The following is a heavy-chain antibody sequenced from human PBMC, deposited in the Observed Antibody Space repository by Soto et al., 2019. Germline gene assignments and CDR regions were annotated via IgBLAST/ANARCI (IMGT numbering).Heavy chain of an antibody. Sequence: SETLSLTCSVSGGSIRSNIYYWGCIRQPPGKGLEWIGSIYNSGSTYYNPSLRSRVTISADTSKNQFSLKLSSVTAADTAVYYFGRPSYDSTGYHGVFDVWGKGKMVTVSS. J-gene: IGHJ3*01. V-gene: IGHV4-39*01. D-gene: IGHD3-22*01. CDR1: GGSIRSNIYY. CDR2: IYNSGST. CDR3: GRPSYDSTGYHGVFDV.